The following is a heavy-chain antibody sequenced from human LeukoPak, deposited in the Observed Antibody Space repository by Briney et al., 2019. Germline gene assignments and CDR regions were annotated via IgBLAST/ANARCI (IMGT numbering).Heavy chain of an antibody. CDR1: GYTFTSYG. Sequence: GASVMVSCKASGYTFTSYGISWVRQAPGQGLEWMGWISAYNGNTNYAQKLQGRVTMTTDTSTSTAYMELRSLRSDDTAVYYCARDPPYYDFWSGYYTIFDYWGQGTLVTVSS. CDR3: ARDPPYYDFWSGYYTIFDY. D-gene: IGHD3-3*01. J-gene: IGHJ4*02. V-gene: IGHV1-18*01. CDR2: ISAYNGNT.